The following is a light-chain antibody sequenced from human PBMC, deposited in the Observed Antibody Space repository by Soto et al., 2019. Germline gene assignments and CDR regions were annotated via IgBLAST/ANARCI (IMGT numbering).Light chain of an antibody. Sequence: QAVVTQPASVSGSPGQSITISCIGTSSDVGSYNLVSWYQQHPGKAPKLIIYEGNKRPSGLSNRFSGSKSGNTASLTISGLQAEDEADYYCFLYSYAGSSTLVFGGGTKVTVL. CDR1: SSDVGSYNL. CDR3: FLYSYAGSSTLV. V-gene: IGLV2-23*01. CDR2: EGN. J-gene: IGLJ3*02.